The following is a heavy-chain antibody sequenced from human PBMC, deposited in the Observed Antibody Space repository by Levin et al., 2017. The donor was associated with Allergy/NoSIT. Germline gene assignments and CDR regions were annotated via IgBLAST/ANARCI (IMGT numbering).Heavy chain of an antibody. D-gene: IGHD3-10*01. V-gene: IGHV4-39*01. Sequence: SETLSLTCTVSGGSITSNSYYWGWIRQPPGKGLEWIGNIDHRGGTYYNPSLKSRVTMSVDTSKNRFSLKLTSVTAADSAVYYCASYTYLYTSGCYFYDCWGQGTLVTVSS. CDR3: ASYTYLYTSGCYFYDC. J-gene: IGHJ4*02. CDR2: IDHRGGT. CDR1: GGSITSNSYY.